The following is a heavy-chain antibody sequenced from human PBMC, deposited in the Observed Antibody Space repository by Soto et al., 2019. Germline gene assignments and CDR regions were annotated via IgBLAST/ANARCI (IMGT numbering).Heavy chain of an antibody. Sequence: QVQLQESGPILVKPSETLSLTCTVSGGSISGNYWNWIRQPPGKGLEWIAYMHYSGSTKYNPSLKSRIATSVDTSKNQLSLKLTSVTAPDTAVYYCARSGGELLNWNFDLWGRGTLVSVSS. CDR1: GGSISGNY. J-gene: IGHJ2*01. CDR2: MHYSGST. CDR3: ARSGGELLNWNFDL. D-gene: IGHD1-26*01. V-gene: IGHV4-59*01.